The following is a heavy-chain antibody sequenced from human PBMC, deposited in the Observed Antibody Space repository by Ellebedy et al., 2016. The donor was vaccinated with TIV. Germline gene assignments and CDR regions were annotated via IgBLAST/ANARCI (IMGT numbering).Heavy chain of an antibody. CDR2: IYYSGST. Sequence: LRLSXTVSGGSISSGGYYWSWIRQHPGKGLEWIGYIYYSGSTYYNPSLKSRVTISVDTSKNQFSLKLSSVTAADTAVYYCARGPTTVLSSDYWGQGTLVTVSS. V-gene: IGHV4-31*03. CDR1: GGSISSGGYY. D-gene: IGHD4-17*01. J-gene: IGHJ4*02. CDR3: ARGPTTVLSSDY.